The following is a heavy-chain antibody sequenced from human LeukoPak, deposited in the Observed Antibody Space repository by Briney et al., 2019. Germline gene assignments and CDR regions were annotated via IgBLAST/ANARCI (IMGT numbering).Heavy chain of an antibody. J-gene: IGHJ5*02. V-gene: IGHV1-2*02. Sequence: ASVKVSCKAPGYTFTGYYMHWVRQAPGQGLEWMGWINPNSGGTNYAQKFQGRVTMTRDTSISTAYMELSRLRSDDTAVYYCASSGMVHAQKGSSWYGGLDPWGQGTLVTVSS. CDR2: INPNSGGT. D-gene: IGHD6-13*01. CDR1: GYTFTGYY. CDR3: ASSGMVHAQKGSSWYGGLDP.